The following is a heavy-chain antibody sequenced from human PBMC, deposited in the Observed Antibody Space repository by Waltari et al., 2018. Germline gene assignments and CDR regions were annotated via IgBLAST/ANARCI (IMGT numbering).Heavy chain of an antibody. CDR2: ITASGHST. D-gene: IGHD6-19*01. V-gene: IGHV3-23*04. CDR1: GFTFTSYA. CDR3: AKGETTGWYRCFDY. J-gene: IGHJ4*02. Sequence: EVQLVDSGGDLTQPGGSLRLSCVASGFTFTSYAMSWVRQVPGKGLEWVSSITASGHSTYYADSVKGRFSISRDNSKNTVYLQMDSLRAEDTAVYHCAKGETTGWYRCFDYWGQGTQVTVSS.